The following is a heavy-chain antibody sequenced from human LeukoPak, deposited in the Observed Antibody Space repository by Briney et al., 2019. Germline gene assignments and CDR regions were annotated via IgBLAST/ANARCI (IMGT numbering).Heavy chain of an antibody. CDR3: ARLDWGSGGSGSFDY. J-gene: IGHJ4*02. Sequence: PSQTLSLTCTVSGDSINSGDYYWSWIRQHPGKGLEWLGYIYYSGTSYYNPSLRSRVTISVDTSKNQFSLKVSSVTAADTAVYYCARLDWGSGGSGSFDYWGQGTLVTVSS. CDR1: GDSINSGDYY. D-gene: IGHD7-27*01. V-gene: IGHV4-31*03. CDR2: IYYSGTS.